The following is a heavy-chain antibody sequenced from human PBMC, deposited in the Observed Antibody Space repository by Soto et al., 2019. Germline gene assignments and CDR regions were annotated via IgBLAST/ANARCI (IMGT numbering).Heavy chain of an antibody. CDR1: GGTFSSYA. CDR3: ARMGATLVGYYYYGMDV. Sequence: QVQLVQSGAEVKKPGSSVKVSCKASGGTFSSYAISWVRQAPGQGLEWMGGIIPIFGTANYAQKFQGRVTITADEYTSTAYMELSSLRSEDTAVYYCARMGATLVGYYYYGMDVWGQGTTVTVSS. V-gene: IGHV1-69*01. CDR2: IIPIFGTA. D-gene: IGHD1-26*01. J-gene: IGHJ6*02.